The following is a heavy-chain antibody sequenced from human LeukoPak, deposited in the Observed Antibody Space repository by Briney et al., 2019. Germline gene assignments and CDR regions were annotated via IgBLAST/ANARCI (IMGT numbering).Heavy chain of an antibody. CDR1: GDTISPYY. J-gene: IGHJ4*02. V-gene: IGHV4-4*07. Sequence: PGTLSLTCSVSGDTISPYYWSWIRQPAGKGLEWIGRIYSSGSTNYNPSLKSRVTMSVDTSKNQFSLKLNSVTAADTAVYYCARSWRPAAASIGMYYFDYWGQGTLVTVSS. CDR3: ARSWRPAAASIGMYYFDY. CDR2: IYSSGST. D-gene: IGHD6-13*01.